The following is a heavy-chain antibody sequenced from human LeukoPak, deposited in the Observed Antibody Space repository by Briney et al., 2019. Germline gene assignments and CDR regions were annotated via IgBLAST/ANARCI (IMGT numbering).Heavy chain of an antibody. CDR3: AKTGYYYGSGSYYFPDY. CDR1: GFTFDNYI. D-gene: IGHD3-10*01. V-gene: IGHV3-48*01. CDR2: ISSSSSTI. J-gene: IGHJ4*02. Sequence: GGSLRLSCAASGFTFDNYIMNWVRQAPGKGLEWVSYISSSSSTIYYADSVKGRFTISRDNSKNTLYLQMNSLRAEDTAVYYCAKTGYYYGSGSYYFPDYWGQGTLVTVSS.